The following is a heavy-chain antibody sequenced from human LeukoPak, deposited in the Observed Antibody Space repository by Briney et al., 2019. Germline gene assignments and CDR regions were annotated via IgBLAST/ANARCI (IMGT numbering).Heavy chain of an antibody. CDR3: AKGAGWYHY. V-gene: IGHV4-59*01. Sequence: TLSLTCTVSGGSISSDYWSWLRQPPGKGLEWIGYIYYSRSTSYNPSLKSRVTISTDTSNNQFSLKLNSVTAADTAVYYCAKGAGWYHYWGQGTLVTVSS. CDR1: GGSISSDY. J-gene: IGHJ4*02. CDR2: IYYSRST. D-gene: IGHD6-19*01.